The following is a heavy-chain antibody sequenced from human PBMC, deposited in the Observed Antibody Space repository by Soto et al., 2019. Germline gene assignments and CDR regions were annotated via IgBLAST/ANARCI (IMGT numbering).Heavy chain of an antibody. CDR3: ARGGGVGVAGSAAFDM. Sequence: QLHLVHSGAVVKKPGASVTVSCSASGYPVTAYYMHWVRQAPGRGLEWMGGINTATGAAKYTQTCQGRVTMNRETSTSTFFKEVGGLKSGDPAVFYCARGGGVGVAGSAAFDMWGQGTVVTVSS. D-gene: IGHD3-3*01. V-gene: IGHV1-2*02. CDR1: GYPVTAYY. CDR2: INTATGAA. J-gene: IGHJ3*02.